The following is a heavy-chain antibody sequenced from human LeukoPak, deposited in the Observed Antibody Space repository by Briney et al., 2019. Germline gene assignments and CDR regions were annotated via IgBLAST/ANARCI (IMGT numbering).Heavy chain of an antibody. CDR1: GDSVSSYF. Sequence: SETLSLTCTVSGDSVSSYFWSWIRQPPGKGLERIGHIYCSGSTNYNPSLKSRVTISVDTSKNQFSLKLNSVTAADTAVYYCARRGSSWSTIDYWGQGTLVTVAS. V-gene: IGHV4-59*08. CDR2: IYCSGST. J-gene: IGHJ4*02. CDR3: ARRGSSWSTIDY. D-gene: IGHD6-13*01.